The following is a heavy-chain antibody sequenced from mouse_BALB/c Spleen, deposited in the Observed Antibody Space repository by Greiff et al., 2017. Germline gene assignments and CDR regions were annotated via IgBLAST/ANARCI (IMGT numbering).Heavy chain of an antibody. D-gene: IGHD6-1*01. V-gene: IGHV1-61*01. CDR3: ARDSPYYFDY. J-gene: IGHJ2*01. CDR2: LHPSDSET. CDR1: GYSFTSYW. Sequence: QVQLQQPGAELVRPGASVKLSCKASGYSFTSYWMNWVKQRPGQGLEWIGMLHPSDSETRLNQKFKDKATLTVDKSSSTAYMQLSSPTSEDSAVYYCARDSPYYFDYWGQGTTRTVSS.